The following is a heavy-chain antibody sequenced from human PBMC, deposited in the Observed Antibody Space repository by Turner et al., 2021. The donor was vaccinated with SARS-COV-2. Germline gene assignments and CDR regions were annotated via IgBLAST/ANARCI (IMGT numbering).Heavy chain of an antibody. D-gene: IGHD3-22*01. Sequence: QVQMVESGGGVVQPGRSLRLSCAASGFTFSNGMHWVRQAPGKGLESVTVISYDGSNKYYADSVKGRFTISRDNSKNTLYLQMHSLRAEDTAVYYCAKTYNYDSSGYLSAPFDIWGQGTMFTVSS. V-gene: IGHV3-30*18. CDR1: GFTFSNG. CDR3: AKTYNYDSSGYLSAPFDI. CDR2: ISYDGSNK. J-gene: IGHJ3*02.